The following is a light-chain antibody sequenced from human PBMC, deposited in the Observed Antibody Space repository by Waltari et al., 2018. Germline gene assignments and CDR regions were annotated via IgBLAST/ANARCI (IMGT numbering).Light chain of an antibody. CDR1: RSNIGINY. CDR2: GNN. J-gene: IGLJ3*02. Sequence: QSVLTQPPSASGTPGQRVTISCSGSRSNIGINYVYWYQHLPGTTPKLLIYGNNRRPSGGPDRFSGSKSGTSASLAISGLRSEDEADYYCAAWDDTLSAVLFGGGTNLTVL. V-gene: IGLV1-47*01. CDR3: AAWDDTLSAVL.